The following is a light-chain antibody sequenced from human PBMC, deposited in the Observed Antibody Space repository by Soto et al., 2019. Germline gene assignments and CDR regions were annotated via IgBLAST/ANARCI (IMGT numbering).Light chain of an antibody. CDR2: AAS. CDR3: QQSSDVPYT. Sequence: DIQMTQSPSSLSASVGDRVTVTCRASQTISRYLNWYQQNPGKAPKLLIYAASNLQSGVPSRFSGSGSGTVFTLIISSLQPEDLATYYCQQSSDVPYTFGQGTKLEIK. CDR1: QTISRY. V-gene: IGKV1-39*01. J-gene: IGKJ2*01.